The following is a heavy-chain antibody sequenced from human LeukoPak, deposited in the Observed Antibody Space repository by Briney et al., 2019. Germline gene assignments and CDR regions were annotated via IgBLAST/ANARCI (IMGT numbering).Heavy chain of an antibody. J-gene: IGHJ3*02. V-gene: IGHV3-30-3*01. CDR1: GFTFSTYA. D-gene: IGHD6-19*01. Sequence: GRSLRLSCAASGFTFSTYAMHWVRQAPGKGLEWVTIISYDGNNKYYADSVKGRFTISRDNWKNTLYLQMNSMRAEDTAAYYCARDGGAVALGAFDIWGQGTMVTVSS. CDR2: ISYDGNNK. CDR3: ARDGGAVALGAFDI.